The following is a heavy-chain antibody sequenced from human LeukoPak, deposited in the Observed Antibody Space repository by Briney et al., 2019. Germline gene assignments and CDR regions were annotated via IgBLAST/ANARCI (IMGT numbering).Heavy chain of an antibody. V-gene: IGHV3-21*01. J-gene: IGHJ4*02. Sequence: GGSLRLSCAASGFTFSNSRINWVRQAPGKGLEWVSSISSTSTHMYYADSVKGRFTISRDNSKNTLYLQMNSLRAEDTAVYYCARARGYSGYDFRGPFDYWGQGTLVTVSS. CDR2: ISSTSTHM. CDR3: ARARGYSGYDFRGPFDY. CDR1: GFTFSNSR. D-gene: IGHD5-12*01.